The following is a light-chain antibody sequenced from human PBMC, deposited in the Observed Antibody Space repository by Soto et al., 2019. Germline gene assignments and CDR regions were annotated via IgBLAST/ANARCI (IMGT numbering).Light chain of an antibody. CDR1: SSDVGGYNY. V-gene: IGLV2-8*01. CDR2: QVN. CDR3: NSYAGSNNWV. Sequence: QSVLTQPPSASGSPGQSVTISCTGTSSDVGGYNYVSWYQQHPGKAPKLMIFQVNKRPSGVPDRFSGSKSGNAASLTVSGLQAEDEADYYCNSYAGSNNWVFGGGTKLTAL. J-gene: IGLJ3*02.